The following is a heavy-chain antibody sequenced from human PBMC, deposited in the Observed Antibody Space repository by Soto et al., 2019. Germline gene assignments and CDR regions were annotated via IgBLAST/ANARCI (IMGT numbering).Heavy chain of an antibody. V-gene: IGHV3-30*18. CDR2: ISYDGSNK. D-gene: IGHD3-16*01. CDR3: AKKGGTVYYYYGMDV. CDR1: GSTFSSYG. Sequence: QVQLVESGGGVVQPGRSLRLSCAASGSTFSSYGMHWVRQAPGKGLEWVAVISYDGSNKYYADSVKGRFTISRDNSKNTLYLQMNSLRAEDTAVYYCAKKGGTVYYYYGMDVWGQGTTVTVSS. J-gene: IGHJ6*02.